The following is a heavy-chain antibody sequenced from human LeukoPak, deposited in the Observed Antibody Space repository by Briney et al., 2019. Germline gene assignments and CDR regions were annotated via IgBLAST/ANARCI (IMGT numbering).Heavy chain of an antibody. D-gene: IGHD4-17*01. CDR1: GFTCSSYS. J-gene: IGHJ4*02. CDR3: ARGDYHRPFDY. V-gene: IGHV3-21*01. Sequence: GGSLRLSCAASGFTCSSYSMNWVRQAPGKGLEWVSSISSSSSYIYYADSVKGRFTISRDNAKNSLYLQMNSLRAEDTAVYYCARGDYHRPFDYWGQGTLVTVSS. CDR2: ISSSSSYI.